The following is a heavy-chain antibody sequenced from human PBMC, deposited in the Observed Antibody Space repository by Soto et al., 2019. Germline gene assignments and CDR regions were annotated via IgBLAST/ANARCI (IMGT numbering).Heavy chain of an antibody. D-gene: IGHD4-17*01. CDR1: GDSISTDY. Sequence: SETLSLTCTVSGDSISTDYWSWIRQSPGKGLEWIGFIYYGGSTNYNPSLKSRVTISVDTPKNTLYLQMNSLRAEDTALYYCAQEDDYGHRRKAFDIWGQGTMVTVSS. CDR3: AQEDDYGHRRKAFDI. V-gene: IGHV4-59*01. J-gene: IGHJ3*02. CDR2: IYYGGST.